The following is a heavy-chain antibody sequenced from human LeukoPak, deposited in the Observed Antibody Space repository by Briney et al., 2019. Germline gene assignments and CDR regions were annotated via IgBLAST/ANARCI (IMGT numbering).Heavy chain of an antibody. D-gene: IGHD3-22*01. V-gene: IGHV4-39*07. CDR2: ISDSGNT. Sequence: SETLSLTCTVSGGSISSRSYYWGWIRQPPGKGLEWIGKISDSGNTYYSPSLRSRVTISIDTSKNQFSLKLSSVTAADTAVYYCARVAYYDSSGADAFDIWGQGTMVTVSS. CDR3: ARVAYYDSSGADAFDI. CDR1: GGSISSRSYY. J-gene: IGHJ3*02.